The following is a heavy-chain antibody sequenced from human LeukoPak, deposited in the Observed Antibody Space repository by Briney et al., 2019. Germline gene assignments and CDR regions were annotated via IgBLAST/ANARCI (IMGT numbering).Heavy chain of an antibody. CDR1: GYTFTSYG. J-gene: IGHJ4*02. V-gene: IGHV1-18*04. Sequence: SVKVSCKASGYTFTSYGISWVRQAPAHGLEWMGWISAYNGNTNYAQKLQGRVTMTTDTSTSTAYMELRSLRSDDTAVYYCARDLGLVVPAAISDYWGQGTLVTVSS. D-gene: IGHD2-2*01. CDR2: ISAYNGNT. CDR3: ARDLGLVVPAAISDY.